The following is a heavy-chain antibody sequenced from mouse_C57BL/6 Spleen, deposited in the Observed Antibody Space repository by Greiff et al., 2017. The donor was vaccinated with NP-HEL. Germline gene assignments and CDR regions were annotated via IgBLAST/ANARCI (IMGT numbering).Heavy chain of an antibody. Sequence: EVKLMESGGGLVKPGGSLKLSCAASGFTFSDYGMHWVRQAPEKGLEWVAYISSGSSTIYYADTVKGRFTISRDNAKNTLFLQMTSLRSEDTAMYYCARIYDYGFDYWGQGTTLTVSS. V-gene: IGHV5-17*01. CDR1: GFTFSDYG. CDR2: ISSGSSTI. CDR3: ARIYDYGFDY. J-gene: IGHJ2*01. D-gene: IGHD2-4*01.